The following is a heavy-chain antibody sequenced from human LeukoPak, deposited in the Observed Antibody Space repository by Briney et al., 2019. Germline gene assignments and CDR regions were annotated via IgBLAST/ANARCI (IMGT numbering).Heavy chain of an antibody. D-gene: IGHD3-22*01. CDR1: GGSFSGYY. J-gene: IGHJ4*02. Sequence: SETLSLTCAVYGGSFSGYYWSWIRQPPGKGLEWIGEINHSGSTNYNPSLKSRVTISLDTSKNQFSLRLSSVTAADTAVYYCARLYHDSSAYFLDYWGQGTLVTVSS. CDR2: INHSGST. V-gene: IGHV4-34*01. CDR3: ARLYHDSSAYFLDY.